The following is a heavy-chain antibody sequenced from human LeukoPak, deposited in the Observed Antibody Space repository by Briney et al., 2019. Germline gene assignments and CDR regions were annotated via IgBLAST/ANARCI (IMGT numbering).Heavy chain of an antibody. J-gene: IGHJ4*02. D-gene: IGHD6-6*01. CDR3: ARDGPSAGPDY. V-gene: IGHV4-4*07. CDR1: GGSISSYY. CDR2: IYTSGST. Sequence: SETLSLTCTVSGGSISSYYWSRIRQPAGKGLEWIGRIYTSGSTNYNPSLKSRVTMSVDTSKNQFSLKLSSVSAADTAVYYCARDGPSAGPDYWGQGTLVTVSS.